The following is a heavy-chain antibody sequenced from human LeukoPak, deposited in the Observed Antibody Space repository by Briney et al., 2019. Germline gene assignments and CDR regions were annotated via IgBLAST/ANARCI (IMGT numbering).Heavy chain of an antibody. CDR1: GGSISSYY. CDR2: IYTSGST. J-gene: IGHJ3*02. CDR3: AREADDYGDPVAFDI. D-gene: IGHD4-17*01. Sequence: SETLSLTCTVSGGSISSYYWSWIRQPAGKGLEWIGRIYTSGSTNYNPSLKSRVTMSVDTSKNQFSLKLSSVTAADTAVYYCAREADDYGDPVAFDIWGQGTMVTVSS. V-gene: IGHV4-4*07.